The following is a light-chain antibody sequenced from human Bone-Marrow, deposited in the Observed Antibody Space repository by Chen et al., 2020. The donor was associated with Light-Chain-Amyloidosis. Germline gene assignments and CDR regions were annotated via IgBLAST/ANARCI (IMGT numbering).Light chain of an antibody. CDR2: EDD. Sequence: NFMLTQPHSVSESPGKTVSISSTSSSCSIATNYVQWYQQRPGSSPTTVIYEDDQRPSGFPDRFSGSIDRSSNSASLTISGLKTEDEADYYCQSYQGSSQGVFGGGTKLTVL. CDR1: SCSIATNY. J-gene: IGLJ3*02. CDR3: QSYQGSSQGV. V-gene: IGLV6-57*01.